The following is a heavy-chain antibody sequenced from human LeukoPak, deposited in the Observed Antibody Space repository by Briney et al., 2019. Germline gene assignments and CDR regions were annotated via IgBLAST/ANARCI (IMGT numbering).Heavy chain of an antibody. Sequence: SQTLSLTCAVSGGSISSYYWSWIRQPAGKGLEWIGRIYMSGSTNYNSSLKSRVNMSVDTSKNQFSLNLSSVTAADTAVYYCAREAGSSWSRGLDIWGQGTVVTVSS. J-gene: IGHJ3*02. D-gene: IGHD6-13*01. V-gene: IGHV4-4*07. CDR1: GGSISSYY. CDR3: AREAGSSWSRGLDI. CDR2: IYMSGST.